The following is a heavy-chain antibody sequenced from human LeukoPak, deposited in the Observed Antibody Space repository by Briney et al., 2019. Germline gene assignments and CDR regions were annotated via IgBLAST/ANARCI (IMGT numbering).Heavy chain of an antibody. V-gene: IGHV1-2*02. CDR2: INPNSGGT. D-gene: IGHD1-26*01. CDR3: ARDTYSGSYSVFDY. CDR1: GYTFTVYY. J-gene: IGHJ4*02. Sequence: GASVTVSCKTSGYTFTVYYIYWVRQAPGQGLEWMGWINPNSGGTNYPQKFQGRVTITRDTSISTAYMDLTRLRSDDTAVYYCARDTYSGSYSVFDYWGQGTLVTVSS.